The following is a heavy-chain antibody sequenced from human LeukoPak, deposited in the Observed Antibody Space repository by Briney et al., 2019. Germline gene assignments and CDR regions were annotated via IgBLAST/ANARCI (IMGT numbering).Heavy chain of an antibody. J-gene: IGHJ4*02. CDR1: GGSISSYY. D-gene: IGHD3-22*01. V-gene: IGHV4-59*01. CDR3: ARSDSSGYHPEYYFDY. CDR2: IYYSGST. Sequence: SETLSLTCTVSGGSISSYYWSWIRRPPGNGLEWIGYIYYSGSTNYNPSLKSRVTISVDTSKNQFSLKLSSVTAADTAVYYCARSDSSGYHPEYYFDYWGQGTLVTVSS.